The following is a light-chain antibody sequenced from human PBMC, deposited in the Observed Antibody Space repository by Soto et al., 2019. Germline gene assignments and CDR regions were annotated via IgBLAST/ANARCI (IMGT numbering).Light chain of an antibody. CDR1: SSNIGAGYD. J-gene: IGLJ1*01. V-gene: IGLV1-40*01. Sequence: VLTQPPSVSGAPGQRVTISCTGSSSNIGAGYDVHWYQQLPGTAPKLLIYGNGIRPSGVPDRFSGSKSGTSASLAITDLQAEDEADYYCQSYDSSLSGSYVFGTGTKVTVL. CDR3: QSYDSSLSGSYV. CDR2: GNG.